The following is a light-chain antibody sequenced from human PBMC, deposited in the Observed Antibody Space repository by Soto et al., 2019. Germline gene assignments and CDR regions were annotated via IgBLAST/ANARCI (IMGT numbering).Light chain of an antibody. V-gene: IGKV3-20*01. CDR2: RAS. J-gene: IGKJ5*01. Sequence: EIVLTQSPGTLSLFPGERATLSCRASQSVPSTLLAWFQQKPGQAPRLLIYRASNRASGVPDRFSGGGSGTDFTLTISRLEPEDFALYYCQQYGDAPITFGQGTRLENK. CDR1: QSVPSTL. CDR3: QQYGDAPIT.